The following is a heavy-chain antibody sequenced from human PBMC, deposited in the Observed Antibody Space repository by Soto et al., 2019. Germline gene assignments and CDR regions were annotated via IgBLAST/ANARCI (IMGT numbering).Heavy chain of an antibody. V-gene: IGHV4-31*03. J-gene: IGHJ6*02. CDR1: GGSISSGGYY. CDR2: IYYSGTT. CDR3: AASCVACGGFNYYGMDV. Sequence: SETLSLTFTVSGGSISSGGYYWYWIRQHPGKGLEWIGYIYYSGTTYYNPSLKSRVTISVDTSKNQLSLKLSSVTAADTAVYYCAASCVACGGFNYYGMDVWGQGTTVT. D-gene: IGHD2-21*01.